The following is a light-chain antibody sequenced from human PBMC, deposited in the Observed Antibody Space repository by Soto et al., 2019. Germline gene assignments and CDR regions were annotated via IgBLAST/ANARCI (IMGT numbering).Light chain of an antibody. CDR2: LNRDGSH. CDR3: QTWGTGIVI. V-gene: IGLV4-69*01. CDR1: SGHSNYA. J-gene: IGLJ2*01. Sequence: QPVLTQSPSASASLGASVKLTCTLSSGHSNYAIAWHQQQPKKGPRYLMKLNRDGSHSKGDGIPNLFSGSSSGAERYLTISSLQSEDEADYYCQTWGTGIVIFGGGTKLTVL.